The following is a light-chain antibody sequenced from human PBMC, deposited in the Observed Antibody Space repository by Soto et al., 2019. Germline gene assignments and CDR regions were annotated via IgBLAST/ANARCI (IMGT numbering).Light chain of an antibody. CDR2: DAS. Sequence: AIQLTQSPSSLSASVGDTVTITCRASQGISNALAWYQQIPGKPPKLLIYDASTLESGVPSRFSGSGSGTDFTLTISSLQPGDFATYYCLQFNGFPTFGQGTRLEIQ. CDR1: QGISNA. CDR3: LQFNGFPT. V-gene: IGKV1-13*02. J-gene: IGKJ5*01.